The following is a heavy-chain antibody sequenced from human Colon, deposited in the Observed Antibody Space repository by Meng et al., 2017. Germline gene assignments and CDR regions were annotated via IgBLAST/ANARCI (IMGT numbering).Heavy chain of an antibody. V-gene: IGHV4-34*01. CDR3: ARVNGDFDEAWFDP. CDR2: INHSGST. D-gene: IGHD4-17*01. CDR1: GGSFSGYY. J-gene: IGHJ5*02. Sequence: QGQLQQWGAGLLKPSETLSLTCAVYGGSFSGYYWSWIRQPPGKGLEWIGEINHSGSTNYNPSLASRVSMSLDTSKNHFSLHLTSVTAADTAIYYCARVNGDFDEAWFDPWGQGTLVTVSS.